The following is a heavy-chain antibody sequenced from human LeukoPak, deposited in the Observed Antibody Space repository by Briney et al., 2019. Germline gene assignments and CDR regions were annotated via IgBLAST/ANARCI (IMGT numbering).Heavy chain of an antibody. CDR2: ITGSGGST. J-gene: IGHJ4*02. CDR3: AGDQLGAVLYFDY. D-gene: IGHD1-1*01. V-gene: IGHV3-23*01. Sequence: GGSLRLTCVASGFTFSTYGMSRVRQAPGKVLEWVSAITGSGGSTYYADSVKGRFTISRDNSKNTLYLQINSLRVEDTAVYYCAGDQLGAVLYFDYWGQGALVTVSS. CDR1: GFTFSTYG.